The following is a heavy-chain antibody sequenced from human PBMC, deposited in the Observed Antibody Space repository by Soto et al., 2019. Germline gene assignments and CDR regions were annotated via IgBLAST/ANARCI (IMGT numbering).Heavy chain of an antibody. V-gene: IGHV2-70*01. Sequence: SGPTLVNPTQTLTLTCTFSGFSLSPSAMCVSWIRQPPGKALEWLALIDWDDDKYYSTSLKTRLTTSKDTSKNQVVLTMTNMHPVDTATYYCARKDGSVWDYFDYWGQGTLVTVSS. J-gene: IGHJ4*02. CDR2: IDWDDDK. D-gene: IGHD1-26*01. CDR3: ARKDGSVWDYFDY. CDR1: GFSLSPSAMC.